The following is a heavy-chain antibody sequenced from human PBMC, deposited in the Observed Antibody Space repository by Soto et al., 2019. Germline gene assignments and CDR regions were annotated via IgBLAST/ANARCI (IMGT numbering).Heavy chain of an antibody. CDR1: GYSFSFYW. CDR3: ATAYVYDFENSNYYRDAFDI. Sequence: PGESLKISCKASGYSFSFYWIGWVRQMPGKGLEWMAIMYPDDSDIRYSPSFEAHVTISADKSTSIAFLQWSSLKASDTAMYYCATAYVYDFENSNYYRDAFDIWGQGTLVTVS. CDR2: MYPDDSDI. D-gene: IGHD3-22*01. J-gene: IGHJ3*02. V-gene: IGHV5-51*01.